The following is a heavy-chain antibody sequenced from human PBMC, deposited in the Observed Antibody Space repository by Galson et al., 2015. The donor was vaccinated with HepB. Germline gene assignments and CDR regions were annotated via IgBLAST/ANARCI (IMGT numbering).Heavy chain of an antibody. CDR2: ISHTGST. J-gene: IGHJ5*01. CDR3: ARGDLRMQFNWLDS. Sequence: ETLSLTCAVDGGSFIGYYWTWLRQPPGKGLEWIGEISHTGSTNYNMSLKSRVTLSVDKSRDQFSLNLSSVTAADTAVYFCARGDLRMQFNWLDSWGQGTPVTVSS. V-gene: IGHV4-34*01. CDR1: GGSFIGYY. D-gene: IGHD3-3*01.